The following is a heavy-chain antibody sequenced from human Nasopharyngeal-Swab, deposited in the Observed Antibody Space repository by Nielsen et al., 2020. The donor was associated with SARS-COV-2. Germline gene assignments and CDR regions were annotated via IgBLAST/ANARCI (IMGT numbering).Heavy chain of an antibody. Sequence: GESLKISYAASGFTFSSYAISWVRQAPGKGLEWVSVISGSDYSTYYADSVKGRFTISRDNSKNTVSLQMNSLRVEDTAMYYCAKDRDSGDDSDDYYHYYGMDVWGQGTTVTVSS. CDR1: GFTFSSYA. CDR3: AKDRDSGDDSDDYYHYYGMDV. V-gene: IGHV3-23*01. J-gene: IGHJ6*02. D-gene: IGHD5-12*01. CDR2: ISGSDYST.